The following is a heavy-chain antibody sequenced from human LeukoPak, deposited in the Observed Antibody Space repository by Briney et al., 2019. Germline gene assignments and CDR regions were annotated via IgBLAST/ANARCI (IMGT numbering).Heavy chain of an antibody. V-gene: IGHV4-39*01. CDR2: IYYSGST. Sequence: SETLSLTCTVSGGSISSSSYYWGWIRLPPGKGLEWIGSIYYSGSTYYNPSLKSRVTISVDTSKNQFSLKLSSVTAADTAVYYCVIGPYYYVVDYWGQGTLVTVSS. J-gene: IGHJ4*02. CDR3: VIGPYYYVVDY. D-gene: IGHD3-22*01. CDR1: GGSISSSSYY.